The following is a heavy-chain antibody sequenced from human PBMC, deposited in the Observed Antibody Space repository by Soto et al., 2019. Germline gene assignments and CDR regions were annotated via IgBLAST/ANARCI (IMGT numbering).Heavy chain of an antibody. CDR2: IIPIFGTA. CDR3: ARDTPRYSSSWGYYYGMDV. J-gene: IGHJ6*02. CDR1: GGTFSSYA. D-gene: IGHD6-13*01. V-gene: IGHV1-69*13. Sequence: ASVKVSCKASGGTFSSYAISWVRQAPGQGLEWMGGIIPIFGTANYAQKFQGRVTITADESTSTAYMELSSLRSEDTAVYYCARDTPRYSSSWGYYYGMDVWGQGTTVTVSS.